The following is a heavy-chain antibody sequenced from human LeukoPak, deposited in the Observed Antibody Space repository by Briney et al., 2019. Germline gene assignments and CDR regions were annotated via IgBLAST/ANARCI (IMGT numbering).Heavy chain of an antibody. D-gene: IGHD4-17*01. J-gene: IGHJ4*02. CDR3: ARDRLHYVEYEKTFDH. CDR1: GFTFSSYS. Sequence: PGGSLRLSCAVSGFTFSSYSMNWARQAPGKGLEWVSYISSSSSIICYADSVKGRFTISRDNAKNSLYLQMNSLRAEDTAVYYCARDRLHYVEYEKTFDHWGQGTLVTVSS. V-gene: IGHV3-48*01. CDR2: ISSSSSII.